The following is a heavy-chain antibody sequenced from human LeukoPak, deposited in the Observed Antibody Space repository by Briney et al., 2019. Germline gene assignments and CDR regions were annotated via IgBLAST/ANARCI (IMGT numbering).Heavy chain of an antibody. CDR3: ARSPTVTILFDY. D-gene: IGHD4-17*01. CDR1: GGSINSYY. J-gene: IGHJ4*02. V-gene: IGHV4-59*01. Sequence: SETLSLTCTVSGGSINSYYWSWIRQPPGKGLEWIAYIYYSGSTNYNPSLKSRVNISIDTSKNQFSLNLSSVTAADTAVYYCARSPTVTILFDYWGQGTLVTVSS. CDR2: IYYSGST.